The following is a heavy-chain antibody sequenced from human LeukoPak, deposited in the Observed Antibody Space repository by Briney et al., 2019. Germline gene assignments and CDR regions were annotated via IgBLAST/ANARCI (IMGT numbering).Heavy chain of an antibody. CDR3: TTDPAPIMTVMITFGGVIVSPFGY. D-gene: IGHD3-16*02. Sequence: GGSLRLSCAASGFTFSNAWMSWVRQAPGKGLEWVGRIKSKTDGGTTDYAAPVKGRFTISRDDSKNTLYLQMNSLKTEDTAVYYCTTDPAPIMTVMITFGGVIVSPFGYWGQGTLVTVSS. J-gene: IGHJ4*02. CDR2: IKSKTDGGTT. V-gene: IGHV3-15*01. CDR1: GFTFSNAW.